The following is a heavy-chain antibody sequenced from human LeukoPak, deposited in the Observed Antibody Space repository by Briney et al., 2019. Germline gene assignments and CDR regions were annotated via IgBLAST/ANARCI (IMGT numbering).Heavy chain of an antibody. CDR3: ARGRRTRSQLSHMDV. CDR1: GGSIGTYY. Sequence: SETLSLTCTVSGGSIGTYYWSWVRQSPGKGLEWIGYIYYSGSTYYNPSLKSRVTISVDTSKNQFSLKLSSVTAADTAVYYCARGRRTRSQLSHMDVWGKGTTVTVSS. J-gene: IGHJ6*03. CDR2: IYYSGST. V-gene: IGHV4-59*06. D-gene: IGHD2-2*01.